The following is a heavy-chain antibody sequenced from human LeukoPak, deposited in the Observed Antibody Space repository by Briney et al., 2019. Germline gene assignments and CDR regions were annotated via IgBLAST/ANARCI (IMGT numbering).Heavy chain of an antibody. CDR1: GGTFSSYT. V-gene: IGHV1-69*02. J-gene: IGHJ4*02. D-gene: IGHD1-26*01. Sequence: GASVKDSCKASGGTFSSYTISWVRQAPGQGLEWMGRIIPILGIANYAQKFQGRVTITADKSTSTAYMELSSLRSEDTAVYYCARPSGSYGRYYFDYWGQGTLVTVSS. CDR2: IIPILGIA. CDR3: ARPSGSYGRYYFDY.